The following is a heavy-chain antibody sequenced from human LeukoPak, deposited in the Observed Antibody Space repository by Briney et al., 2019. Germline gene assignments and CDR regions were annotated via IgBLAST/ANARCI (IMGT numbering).Heavy chain of an antibody. V-gene: IGHV1-8*01. CDR3: ARGIAVEDAFDI. J-gene: IGHJ3*02. Sequence: GASVKVSCKASGYTFTSYDINWVRQATGQGLEWMGWMNPNSGNTGYAQKFQGRVTMTRNTSMSTAYMELSSLRSEDTAVYYCARGIAVEDAFDIWGQGTMVTVSS. D-gene: IGHD6-19*01. CDR1: GYTFTSYD. CDR2: MNPNSGNT.